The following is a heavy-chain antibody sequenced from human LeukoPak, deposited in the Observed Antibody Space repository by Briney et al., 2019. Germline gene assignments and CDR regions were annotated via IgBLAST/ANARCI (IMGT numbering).Heavy chain of an antibody. Sequence: PGGSLRLSCAASGFTFSSYSMNWVRQAPGKGLEWVSSISSSSSYIYYADSVKGRFTISRDNAKNSLYLQMNSLRAEDTAVYYCARDQRSSSVGDFDYWGQGTLVTVSS. J-gene: IGHJ4*02. V-gene: IGHV3-21*01. CDR2: ISSSSSYI. CDR1: GFTFSSYS. CDR3: ARDQRSSSVGDFDY. D-gene: IGHD6-13*01.